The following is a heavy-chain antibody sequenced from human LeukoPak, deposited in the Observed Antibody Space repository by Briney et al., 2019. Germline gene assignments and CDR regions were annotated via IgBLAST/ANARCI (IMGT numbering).Heavy chain of an antibody. CDR1: GYSISSGYY. V-gene: IGHV4-38-2*01. D-gene: IGHD6-6*01. CDR3: ASSSSYYYYMDV. Sequence: SETLSLTCGVSGYSISSGYYWGWIRQPPGKGLEWIGSIYYSGSTYYNPSLKSRVTISVDTSKNQFSLKLSSVTAADTAVYYCASSSSYYYYMDVWGKGTTVTVSS. J-gene: IGHJ6*03. CDR2: IYYSGST.